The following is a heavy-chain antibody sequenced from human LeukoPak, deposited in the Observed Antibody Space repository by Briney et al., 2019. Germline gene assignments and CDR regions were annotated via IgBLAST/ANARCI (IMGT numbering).Heavy chain of an antibody. D-gene: IGHD1-1*01. CDR1: GNTFIGYW. V-gene: IGHV1-46*01. Sequence: ASVKVSCKASGNTFIGYWIHWVRQAPGQGLEWMGAINPRGDATIGAQKFQGRVTTARDTSTSTVYIELSSLRSEDTAVYYCAREGQQLKHFNYWGQGTLVTVSS. CDR3: AREGQQLKHFNY. J-gene: IGHJ4*02. CDR2: INPRGDAT.